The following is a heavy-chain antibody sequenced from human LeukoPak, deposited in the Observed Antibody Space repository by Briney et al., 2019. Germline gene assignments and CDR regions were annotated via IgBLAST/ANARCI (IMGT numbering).Heavy chain of an antibody. J-gene: IGHJ4*02. CDR3: ARDRDWGCSYCSY. Sequence: GRSLRLSCSASGFSFGYYGFHWVRQAPGKGLEWVALISYDGTNKYYADSVKGRFTISRDNSKNTLFLQMNSLRAEDTAVYYCARDRDWGCSYCSYWGQGTLVTVSS. CDR1: GFSFGYYG. D-gene: IGHD7-27*01. V-gene: IGHV3-30*03. CDR2: ISYDGTNK.